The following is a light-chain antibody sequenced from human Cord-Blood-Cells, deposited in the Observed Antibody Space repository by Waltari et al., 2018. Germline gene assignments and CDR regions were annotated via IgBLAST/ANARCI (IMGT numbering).Light chain of an antibody. J-gene: IGLJ1*01. CDR1: SSDVGGYNY. CDR2: DVS. V-gene: IGLV2-11*01. CDR3: CSYAGSYTYV. Sequence: QSALTQPRSVSGSPGQSVTISCTGTSSDVGGYNYVSWYQPHPGKAPKLMIYDVSKRPSGVPDRFSGSKSGNTASLTISELQAEYEADYYCCSYAGSYTYVFGTGTKVTVL.